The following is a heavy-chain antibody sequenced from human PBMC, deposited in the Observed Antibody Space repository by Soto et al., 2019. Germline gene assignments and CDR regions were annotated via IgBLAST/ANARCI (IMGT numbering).Heavy chain of an antibody. CDR2: IYYSGST. CDR3: RVWDGDASFYYYYGMDV. D-gene: IGHD4-17*01. CDR1: GGSICSSSYY. J-gene: IGHJ6*02. Sequence: SETPSLTCTVSGGSICSSSYYWGWIRQPPGKGLEWIGSIYYSGSTYYNPSLKSRVTISVDTSKNQFSLKLSSVTAADTAVYYCRVWDGDASFYYYYGMDVWSQGTTVTVSS. V-gene: IGHV4-39*05.